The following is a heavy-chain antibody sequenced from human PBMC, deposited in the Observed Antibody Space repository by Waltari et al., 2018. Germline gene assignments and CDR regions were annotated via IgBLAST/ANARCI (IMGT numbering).Heavy chain of an antibody. D-gene: IGHD3-22*01. CDR1: GFTFSSYA. V-gene: IGHV3-23*01. J-gene: IGHJ4*02. CDR3: ATVPGNYYDSSGPL. CDR2: IRGIGGST. Sequence: EVQLLESGGGLVQPGGSLRLSCAASGFTFSSYAMSWVRQAPGKGLEWVSAIRGIGGSTYYADSVKGRLTISRDNSKNTLYLQMNSLRAEDTAVYYCATVPGNYYDSSGPLWGQGTLVTVSS.